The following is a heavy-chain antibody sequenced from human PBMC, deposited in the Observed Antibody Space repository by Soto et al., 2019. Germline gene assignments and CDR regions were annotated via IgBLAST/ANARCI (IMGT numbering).Heavy chain of an antibody. CDR2: TRNKANSYTT. CDR1: GFTFSDHY. J-gene: IGHJ3*02. CDR3: ATSGLIAAAGPDAFDI. D-gene: IGHD6-13*01. V-gene: IGHV3-72*01. Sequence: GGSLRLSSAASGFTFSDHYMDWVRQAPGKGLEWVGRTRNKANSYTTEYAASVKGRFTISRDDSKNSLYLQMNSLKTEDTAVYYCATSGLIAAAGPDAFDIWGQGTMVTVSS.